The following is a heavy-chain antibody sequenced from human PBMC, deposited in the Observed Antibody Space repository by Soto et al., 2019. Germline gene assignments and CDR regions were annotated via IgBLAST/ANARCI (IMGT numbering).Heavy chain of an antibody. V-gene: IGHV3-23*01. CDR2: ITGNAANT. J-gene: IGHJ4*02. CDR1: RFTFGGYA. CDR3: AKAARDCGGDCYSSYFDS. D-gene: IGHD2-21*02. Sequence: GGSLRLSCSASRFTFGGYAMSWVRQAPGKGLEWDSGITGNAANTVYADSVKGRFTISRDNSKNALYLQLNSLRAEDTAVYFCAKAARDCGGDCYSSYFDSWGQGALVTVSS.